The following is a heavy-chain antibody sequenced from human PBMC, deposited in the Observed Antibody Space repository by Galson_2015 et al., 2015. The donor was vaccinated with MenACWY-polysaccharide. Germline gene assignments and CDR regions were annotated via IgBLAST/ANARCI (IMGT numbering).Heavy chain of an antibody. J-gene: IGHJ4*02. CDR1: GYTFTTYD. Sequence: SVKVSCKASGYTFTTYDINWVRQATGQGLEWMGWMNPNSGNTGYAQKFQGRVTMTRNTSISTAYMELSSLRSEDTAVYYCARARKITYGGVIVNWYFDYWGQGTLVTVSS. CDR2: MNPNSGNT. CDR3: ARARKITYGGVIVNWYFDY. V-gene: IGHV1-8*01. D-gene: IGHD3-16*02.